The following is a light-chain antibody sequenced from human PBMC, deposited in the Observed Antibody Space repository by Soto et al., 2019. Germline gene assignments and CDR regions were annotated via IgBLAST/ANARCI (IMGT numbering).Light chain of an antibody. J-gene: IGKJ1*01. V-gene: IGKV3-20*01. CDR1: QSVSSSY. CDR3: KQYASSPWT. Sequence: EIVLTQSPGTLSLSPGERDTLSCRASQSVSSSYLAWYQQKPGQAPRLLIYGASSRATGVQDRISGSGSGTDFALTIKRLEAEDFAVYYCKQYASSPWTFGQGTKVDIK. CDR2: GAS.